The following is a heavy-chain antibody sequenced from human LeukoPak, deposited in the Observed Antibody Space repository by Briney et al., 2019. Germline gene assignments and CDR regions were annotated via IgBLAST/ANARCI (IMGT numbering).Heavy chain of an antibody. CDR3: ARHPIPKKYCSGGSCYDNYFDY. CDR2: IYPGDSDT. Sequence: GESLKISCKGSGYSFTSYWIGWVRQMPGKGLEWMGIIYPGDSDTRYSPSFQGQVTISADKSISTAYLQWSSLKASDTAMYYCARHPIPKKYCSGGSCYDNYFDYWAREPWSPSPQ. V-gene: IGHV5-51*01. CDR1: GYSFTSYW. J-gene: IGHJ4*02. D-gene: IGHD2-15*01.